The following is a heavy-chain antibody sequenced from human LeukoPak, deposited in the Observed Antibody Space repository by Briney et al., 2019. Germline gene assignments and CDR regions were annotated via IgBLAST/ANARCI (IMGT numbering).Heavy chain of an antibody. Sequence: GASVKVSCKASGYTFTSYDINWVRQATGQGLEWMGWMNPNSGNTGYAQKFQGRVTITRNTSISTAYMELSSLRSEDTAVYYCARGLRYYGSGSYFWYYYYMDVWGKGTTVTVSS. J-gene: IGHJ6*03. CDR2: MNPNSGNT. V-gene: IGHV1-8*03. D-gene: IGHD3-10*01. CDR1: GYTFTSYD. CDR3: ARGLRYYGSGSYFWYYYYMDV.